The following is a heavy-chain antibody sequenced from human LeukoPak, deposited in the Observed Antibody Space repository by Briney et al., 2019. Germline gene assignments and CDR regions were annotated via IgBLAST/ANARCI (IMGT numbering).Heavy chain of an antibody. CDR1: GFTFSSYA. D-gene: IGHD3-10*01. J-gene: IGHJ4*02. V-gene: IGHV3-23*01. CDR2: ITGGGSST. Sequence: GGSLRLSCAASGFTFSSYAMNWVRQAPGKGLEWVSAITGGGSSTFYADSVKGRFTISRDNSKNTLYLQMNGLRAEDTASYYCAKNPQGGYYGSGSYYWVYWGQGTLVTVSS. CDR3: AKNPQGGYYGSGSYYWVY.